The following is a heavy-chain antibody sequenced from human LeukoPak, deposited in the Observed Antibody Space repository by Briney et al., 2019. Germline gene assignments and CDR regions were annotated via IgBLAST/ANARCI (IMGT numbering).Heavy chain of an antibody. V-gene: IGHV3-23*01. D-gene: IGHD3-16*01. J-gene: IGHJ4*02. CDR1: GLSFSNYA. Sequence: GGSLRLSCAASGLSFSNYAMYWVCQAPGKGLEWVSAIGGTGGNIFYTDSVKGRFTISRDNSKNTLYLQMNSLRAEDTAVYYCAKDLGQWPGGVFDYWGQGTLVTVSS. CDR2: IGGTGGNI. CDR3: AKDLGQWPGGVFDY.